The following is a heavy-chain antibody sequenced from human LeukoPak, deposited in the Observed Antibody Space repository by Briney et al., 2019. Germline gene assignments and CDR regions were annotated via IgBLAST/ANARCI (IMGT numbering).Heavy chain of an antibody. CDR3: ARGGISGNYYTYWYFDL. J-gene: IGHJ2*01. CDR2: ISGSGINI. Sequence: GGSLRLSCAASGFSFSNYGMSWVRQAPGKGLEWVSSISGSGINIYYADFVKGRFTISRDNSKNTVFLQMNSLRAEDAAVYYCARGGISGNYYTYWYFDLWGRGTLVTVSS. CDR1: GFSFSNYG. V-gene: IGHV3-23*01. D-gene: IGHD1-26*01.